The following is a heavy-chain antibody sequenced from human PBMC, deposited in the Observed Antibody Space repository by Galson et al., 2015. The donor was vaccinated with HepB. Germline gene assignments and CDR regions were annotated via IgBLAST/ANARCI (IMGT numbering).Heavy chain of an antibody. Sequence: SLRLSCAASGSTFSSYAMHWVRQAPGKGLEWVAVISYDGSNKYYADSVKGRFTISRDNSKNTLYLQMNSLRAEDTAVYYCARDMQWLDKGPYYYGMDVWGQGTTVTVSS. V-gene: IGHV3-30-3*01. D-gene: IGHD6-19*01. CDR2: ISYDGSNK. CDR1: GSTFSSYA. CDR3: ARDMQWLDKGPYYYGMDV. J-gene: IGHJ6*02.